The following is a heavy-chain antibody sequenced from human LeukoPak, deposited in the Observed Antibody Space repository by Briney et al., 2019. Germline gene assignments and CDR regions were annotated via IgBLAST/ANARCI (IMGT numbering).Heavy chain of an antibody. Sequence: GGSLRLSCAASGFXFNSYWIHWVRQAPGKGLVWVSRISSDESITNYADSVKGRFTISRDNAKNTLYLQMNSLRAEDTAVYYCARSKYSGSHFDYRGQGTLVTVSS. CDR3: ARSKYSGSHFDY. V-gene: IGHV3-74*01. D-gene: IGHD1-26*01. CDR1: GFXFNSYW. CDR2: ISSDESIT. J-gene: IGHJ4*02.